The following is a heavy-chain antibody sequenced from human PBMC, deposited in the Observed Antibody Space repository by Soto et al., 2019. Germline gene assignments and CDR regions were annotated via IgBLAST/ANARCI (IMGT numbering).Heavy chain of an antibody. J-gene: IGHJ6*02. D-gene: IGHD3-16*02. Sequence: EVKMVESGGGLVQPGGSLSLSCEVSGFTLSTYSMNWVRQAPGKGLEWVSFITSSGSTIYYADSVKGRFTVSRDNPKNSLFLQMNSLRDEDTAVYYCARVAIASGGVIAVTYALDVWGQGTTVTVSS. V-gene: IGHV3-48*02. CDR3: ARVAIASGGVIAVTYALDV. CDR2: ITSSGSTI. CDR1: GFTLSTYS.